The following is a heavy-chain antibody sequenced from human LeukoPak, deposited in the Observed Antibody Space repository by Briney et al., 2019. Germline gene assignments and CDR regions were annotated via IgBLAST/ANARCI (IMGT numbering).Heavy chain of an antibody. V-gene: IGHV1-2*02. CDR2: INPNSGGT. D-gene: IGHD5-12*01. CDR1: GYTFTGYY. J-gene: IGHJ4*02. Sequence: ASVKVSCKASGYTFTGYYMHWVRQAPGQGLEWMGWINPNSGGTNYAQKFQGRVTMTRDTSISTAYMELSRLRSDDTAVYYCAIGDVDIVATAPLDYWGQGTLVTVSS. CDR3: AIGDVDIVATAPLDY.